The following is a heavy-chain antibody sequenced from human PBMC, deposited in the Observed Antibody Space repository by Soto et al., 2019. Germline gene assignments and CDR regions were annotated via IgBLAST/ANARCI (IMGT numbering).Heavy chain of an antibody. CDR1: GFTFSSYW. CDR2: IKQGGGSK. V-gene: IGHV3-7*05. J-gene: IGHJ6*02. CDR3: AKDLSGGYATYYYGMDV. Sequence: GGSLRLSCAASGFTFSSYWMSWVRQAPGKGLEWVANIKQGGGSKYYVDSVKGRFTISRDNSKNTLYLQMNSLRAEDTAVYYCAKDLSGGYATYYYGMDVWGQGTTVTVSS. D-gene: IGHD5-12*01.